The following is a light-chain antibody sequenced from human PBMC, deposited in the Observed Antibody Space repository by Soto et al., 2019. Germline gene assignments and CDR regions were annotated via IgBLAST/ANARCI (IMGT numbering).Light chain of an antibody. V-gene: IGKV3-20*01. CDR1: QSVSSSY. Sequence: EIVLTQSPGTLSLSPGEGATLSCRASQSVSSSYFAWYQQKPGQAPRLLIYGASSRPTGIPDRFSGSGSGTDFTLTISRLEPEDFAVYYCQQYGSSPATFGQGTKVDNK. CDR2: GAS. CDR3: QQYGSSPAT. J-gene: IGKJ1*01.